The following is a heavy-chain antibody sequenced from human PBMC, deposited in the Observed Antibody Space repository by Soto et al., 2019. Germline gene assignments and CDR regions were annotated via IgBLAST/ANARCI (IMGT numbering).Heavy chain of an antibody. D-gene: IGHD2-2*02. CDR2: ISSNGGST. J-gene: IGHJ4*02. CDR1: GFTFSSYA. Sequence: GSLRLSCSASGFTFSSYAMHWVRQAPGKGLEYVSAISSNGGSTYYADSVKGRFTISRDNSKNTLYLQMSSLRAEDTAVYYCVKEGCSSTSCYRYFDYWGQGTLVTVSS. CDR3: VKEGCSSTSCYRYFDY. V-gene: IGHV3-64D*06.